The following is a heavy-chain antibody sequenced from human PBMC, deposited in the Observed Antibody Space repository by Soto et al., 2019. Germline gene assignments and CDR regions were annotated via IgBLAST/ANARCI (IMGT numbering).Heavy chain of an antibody. CDR1: GYSFTSYW. D-gene: IGHD1-26*01. V-gene: IGHV5-51*01. CDR3: ARGSSGTYPSFDI. Sequence: PGESLKISCKGSGYSFTSYWIGWARQMSGRGLEWMGIIYPGDSDTRYSPSFQGQVTISADKSISTAYLQWSSLKASDTAMYYCARGSSGTYPSFDIWGQGTLVTVSS. CDR2: IYPGDSDT. J-gene: IGHJ3*02.